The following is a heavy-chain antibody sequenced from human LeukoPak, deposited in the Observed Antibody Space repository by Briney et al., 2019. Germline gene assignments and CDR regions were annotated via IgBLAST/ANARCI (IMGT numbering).Heavy chain of an antibody. J-gene: IGHJ3*02. CDR1: GGTFSSYA. Sequence: SVKVSCKASGGTFSSYAISWVRQAPGQGLEWMGGIIPIFGTTNYAQKFQGRVTITTDESTSTAYMELSSLRSEDTAVYYCAKCPGIAARRGAFDIWGQGTMVTVSS. CDR2: IIPIFGTT. CDR3: AKCPGIAARRGAFDI. D-gene: IGHD6-6*01. V-gene: IGHV1-69*05.